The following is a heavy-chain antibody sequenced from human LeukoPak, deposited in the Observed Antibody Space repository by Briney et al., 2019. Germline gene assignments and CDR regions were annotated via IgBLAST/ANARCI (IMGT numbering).Heavy chain of an antibody. V-gene: IGHV4-39*01. Sequence: SETPSLTCTVSGGSISSSSYYWGWIRQPPGKGLEWIGSIYYSGSTYYNPSLKSRVTISVDTSKNQFSLKLSSVTAADTAVYYCARHDPPGVRGVMGWFDPWGQGTLVTVSS. J-gene: IGHJ5*02. CDR3: ARHDPPGVRGVMGWFDP. CDR1: GGSISSSSYY. D-gene: IGHD3-10*01. CDR2: IYYSGST.